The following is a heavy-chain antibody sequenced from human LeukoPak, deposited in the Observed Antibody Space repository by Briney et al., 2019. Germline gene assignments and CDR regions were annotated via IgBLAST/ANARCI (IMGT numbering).Heavy chain of an antibody. V-gene: IGHV3-64D*06. Sequence: PGGSLRLSRSASGFTFSDYAMFWVRQAPGKGLEYVSAISSNGGNTYYADSVKGRFTISRDNSKNTLYLQMSSLRAEDTAVYYCVKPRKYTTNWSFDYWGQGTLVTVSS. CDR1: GFTFSDYA. D-gene: IGHD6-13*01. J-gene: IGHJ4*02. CDR2: ISSNGGNT. CDR3: VKPRKYTTNWSFDY.